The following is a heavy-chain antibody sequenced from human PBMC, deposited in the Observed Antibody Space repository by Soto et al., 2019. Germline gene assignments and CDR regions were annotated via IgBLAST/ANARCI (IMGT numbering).Heavy chain of an antibody. D-gene: IGHD1-1*01. CDR3: AHIGTTGRYYYSYGMDV. CDR1: GFSLSTSGVG. J-gene: IGHJ6*02. V-gene: IGHV2-5*02. CDR2: IYWDDDK. Sequence: QITLKESGPTLVKPTQTLTLTCTFSGFSLSTSGVGVGWIRQPPGKALEWLALIYWDDDKRYSPSLKSRLTITKDTSKNQVVLTMTNMDPVDTATYYCAHIGTTGRYYYSYGMDVWGQGTTVTVSS.